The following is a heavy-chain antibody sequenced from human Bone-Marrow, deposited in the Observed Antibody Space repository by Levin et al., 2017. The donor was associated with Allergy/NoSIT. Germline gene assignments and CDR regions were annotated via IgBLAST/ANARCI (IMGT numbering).Heavy chain of an antibody. Sequence: PGGSLRLSCAASGSTFSIYVMHWVRQAPGKGLEWVAVIAHDKSSQSYADSVKGRFTISRDNSKNTLYLQMNSLRDEDTAVYYCATAGHTSGYADTFEIWGQGTMVAVSA. CDR3: ATAGHTSGYADTFEI. CDR1: GSTFSIYV. V-gene: IGHV3-30*04. CDR2: IAHDKSSQ. D-gene: IGHD3-22*01. J-gene: IGHJ3*02.